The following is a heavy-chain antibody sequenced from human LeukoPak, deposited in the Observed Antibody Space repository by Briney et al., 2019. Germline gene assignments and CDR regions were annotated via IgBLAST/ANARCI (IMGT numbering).Heavy chain of an antibody. CDR2: IIHTGRT. V-gene: IGHV4-34*01. CDR1: GGSFSGYY. D-gene: IGHD3-22*01. CDR3: ARGGSQYYDSSGYYYDY. Sequence: SETLSLTCGVYGGSFSGYYWTWIRQSPGMGLEWIGEIIHTGRTNYNPSLTSRVSISVDTSKNQFSLELSSVTAADTAVYYCARGGSQYYDSSGYYYDYWGQGTLVTVSS. J-gene: IGHJ4*02.